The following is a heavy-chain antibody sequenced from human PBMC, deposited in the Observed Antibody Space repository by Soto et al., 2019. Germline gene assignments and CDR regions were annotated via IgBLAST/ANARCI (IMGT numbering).Heavy chain of an antibody. V-gene: IGHV4-30-4*01. D-gene: IGHD3-22*01. Sequence: QVQLQESGPGLVKPSQTLSLTCTVSGGSISSGDYYWSWIRQPPGKGLEWIGYIYYSGSTYYNQSLKSRVTISVDTSKNQFSLKLSSVTAADTAVYYCARGRQYYYDSSGYYYDYWGQGTLVTVSS. CDR1: GGSISSGDYY. J-gene: IGHJ4*02. CDR2: IYYSGST. CDR3: ARGRQYYYDSSGYYYDY.